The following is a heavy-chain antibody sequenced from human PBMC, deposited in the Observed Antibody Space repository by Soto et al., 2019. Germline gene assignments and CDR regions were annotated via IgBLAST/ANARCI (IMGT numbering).Heavy chain of an antibody. CDR2: IYYSGST. Sequence: SLTCTVSGGSVSSDSYYWSWIRQPPGEGLEWIGYIYYSGSTNYNPSLKSRVTISVDTSKNQFSLKLSSVTAADTAVYYCARVDMIVVGYNALDFCGTGTMVTVSS. CDR1: GGSVSSDSYY. J-gene: IGHJ3*01. D-gene: IGHD3-22*01. CDR3: ARVDMIVVGYNALDF. V-gene: IGHV4-61*01.